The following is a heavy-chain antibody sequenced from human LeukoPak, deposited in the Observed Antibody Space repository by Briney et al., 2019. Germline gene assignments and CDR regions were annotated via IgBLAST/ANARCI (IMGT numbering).Heavy chain of an antibody. CDR2: IYYSGST. J-gene: IGHJ4*02. Sequence: SETLSLTCTVSGGSISSNSYYWGWIRQPPGKGLEWIGSIYYSGSTYYNPSLKSRVTISVDTSKNQFSLKLSSVTAADTAVYYCARHSFIAAAVDYWGQGTLVTVSS. V-gene: IGHV4-39*01. D-gene: IGHD6-13*01. CDR1: GGSISSNSYY. CDR3: ARHSFIAAAVDY.